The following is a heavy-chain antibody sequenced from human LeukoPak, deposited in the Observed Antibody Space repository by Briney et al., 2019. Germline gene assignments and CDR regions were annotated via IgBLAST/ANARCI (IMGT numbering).Heavy chain of an antibody. Sequence: SVKVSCKASGGTFSSYAISWVRQAPGQGLEWMGGIIPIFGTANYAQKFQGRVTITADKSTSTAYMELSSLRSEDTAVYYCASTAQTDYYYYMDVWGKGTTVTVSS. CDR2: IIPIFGTA. J-gene: IGHJ6*03. CDR3: ASTAQTDYYYYMDV. CDR1: GGTFSSYA. D-gene: IGHD5-18*01. V-gene: IGHV1-69*06.